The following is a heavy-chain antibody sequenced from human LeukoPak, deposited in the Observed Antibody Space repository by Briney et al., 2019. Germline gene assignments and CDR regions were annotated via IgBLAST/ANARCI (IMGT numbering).Heavy chain of an antibody. CDR3: ARGPSGYHNT. D-gene: IGHD5-12*01. J-gene: IGHJ4*02. Sequence: GGSLRLSCTASGFTFSSYSMNWVRQAPGKGLEWVSSISTSSSYIYYADSVKGRFTISRDNARNSLYLQMNSLRAEDTAVYYCARGPSGYHNTGGQGTLVTVSS. CDR1: GFTFSSYS. V-gene: IGHV3-21*01. CDR2: ISTSSSYI.